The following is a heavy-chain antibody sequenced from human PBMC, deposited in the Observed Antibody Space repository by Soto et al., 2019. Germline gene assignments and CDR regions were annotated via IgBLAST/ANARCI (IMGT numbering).Heavy chain of an antibody. CDR3: AREKGYISGPKNFDS. CDR1: GGSVSSGDYF. J-gene: IGHJ4*02. D-gene: IGHD5-12*01. Sequence: SETLSLTCTVSGGSVSSGDYFWSWIRQPPGKGLEWIGYIYDSGSSYYNPSLKGRVTMSVDTSKNQFSLKLRSVTAADTAMYYCAREKGYISGPKNFDSWGQATLVTVSS. CDR2: IYDSGSS. V-gene: IGHV4-30-4*01.